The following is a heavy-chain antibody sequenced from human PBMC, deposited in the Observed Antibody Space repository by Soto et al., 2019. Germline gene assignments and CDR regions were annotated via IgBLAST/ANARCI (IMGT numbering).Heavy chain of an antibody. D-gene: IGHD1-26*01. CDR1: GGSISSGDYY. Sequence: QVQLQESGPGLVKPSQTLSLTCTVSGGSISSGDYYWSWIRQPPGKGLEWIGYIYYSGSTYYNPSLKSRVTISVDTAKTQCSLKLSSVTAADTAVYYCARVRVGDNWFDPWGQGTLVTVSS. CDR3: ARVRVGDNWFDP. CDR2: IYYSGST. V-gene: IGHV4-30-4*01. J-gene: IGHJ5*02.